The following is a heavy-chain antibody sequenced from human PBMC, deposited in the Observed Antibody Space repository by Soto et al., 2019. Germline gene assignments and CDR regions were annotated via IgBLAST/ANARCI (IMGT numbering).Heavy chain of an antibody. D-gene: IGHD3-3*01. CDR2: INHSGST. CDR1: GGSFSGYY. J-gene: IGHJ5*02. CDR3: ASGYYDFWSGYPNWFDP. Sequence: SETLSFTCAVYGGSFSGYYWSWIRQPPGKGLEWIGEINHSGSTNYNPSLKSRVTISVDTSKDQFSLKLSSVTAADTAVYYCASGYYDFWSGYPNWFDPWGHGTLVTVSS. V-gene: IGHV4-34*01.